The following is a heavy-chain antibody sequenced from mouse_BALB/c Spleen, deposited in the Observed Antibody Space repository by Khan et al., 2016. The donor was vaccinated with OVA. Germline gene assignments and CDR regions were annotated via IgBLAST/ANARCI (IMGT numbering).Heavy chain of an antibody. CDR2: ISYSGSA. V-gene: IGHV3-2*02. Sequence: EVQLQESGPGLVKPSQSLSLACTVTGYSITSDYAWNWIRQFPGNKLEWMGYISYSGSANYNQSLKSRISITRDTSENQFFLQLNSVTTEDSATYYCARPSYYGHWYVDVWGAGTTVTVSS. CDR3: ARPSYYGHWYVDV. CDR1: GYSITSDYA. J-gene: IGHJ1*01. D-gene: IGHD1-1*01.